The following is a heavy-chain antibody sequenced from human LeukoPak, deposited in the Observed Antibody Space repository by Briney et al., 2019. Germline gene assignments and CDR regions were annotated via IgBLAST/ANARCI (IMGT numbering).Heavy chain of an antibody. CDR3: AREGYDFWSGYSSYYYYYMDV. J-gene: IGHJ6*03. CDR1: GYSISSGYY. V-gene: IGHV4-38-2*02. CDR2: IYHSGTT. D-gene: IGHD3-3*01. Sequence: SETLSLTCTVSGYSISSGYYWGWVRQPPGKGLEWIGSIYHSGTTYYNPSLKSRVTISVDTSENQFSLKLSSVTAADTAVYYCAREGYDFWSGYSSYYYYYMDVWGKGTTVTVSS.